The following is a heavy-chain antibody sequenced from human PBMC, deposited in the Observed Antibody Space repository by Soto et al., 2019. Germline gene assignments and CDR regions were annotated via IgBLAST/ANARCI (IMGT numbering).Heavy chain of an antibody. J-gene: IGHJ5*02. Sequence: SETLSLTCTVSGGSISSSSYYWGWIRQPPGKGLERIGSIYYSGSTYYNPSLKSRVTISVDTSKNQFSLKLSSVTAADTAVYYCATDAEDIVVVPAAGGWFDPWGQGTLVTVSS. CDR2: IYYSGST. V-gene: IGHV4-39*01. D-gene: IGHD2-2*01. CDR3: ATDAEDIVVVPAAGGWFDP. CDR1: GGSISSSSYY.